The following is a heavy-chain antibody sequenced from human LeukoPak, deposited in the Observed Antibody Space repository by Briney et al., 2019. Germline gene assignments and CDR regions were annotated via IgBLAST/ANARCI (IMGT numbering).Heavy chain of an antibody. D-gene: IGHD2-15*01. CDR2: IKQDGSEK. V-gene: IGHV3-7*04. CDR3: ARGGLYWHI. J-gene: IGHJ3*02. CDR1: GITLGTYW. Sequence: GGSLRLSCAASGITLGTYWMSWVRQAPGEGLEWVANIKQDGSEKNYVDSVKGRFTISRDNARNSLYLQMDSLRAEGTALYYCARGGLYWHIWGQGTMVTVSS.